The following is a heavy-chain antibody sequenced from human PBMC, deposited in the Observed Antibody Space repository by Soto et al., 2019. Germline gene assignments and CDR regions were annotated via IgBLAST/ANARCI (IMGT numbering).Heavy chain of an antibody. CDR1: GGSMSNYY. D-gene: IGHD2-8*02. CDR2: IYYSGST. Sequence: PSETLSLTCTVTGGSMSNYYWSWIRQPPGKGLEWIGYIYYSGSTNYNPSLKSRVTISVDTSKNQFSLKLTSVTAADTAVYYCARDNITGVFDYLGQGSLVTVSS. CDR3: ARDNITGVFDY. V-gene: IGHV4-59*12. J-gene: IGHJ4*02.